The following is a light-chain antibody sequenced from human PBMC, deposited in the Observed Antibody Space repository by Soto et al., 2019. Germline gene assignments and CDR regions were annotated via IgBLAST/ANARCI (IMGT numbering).Light chain of an antibody. J-gene: IGLJ3*02. CDR1: SSDIGSNNY. CDR3: SSYTTTTRL. Sequence: QPASVSGSPGQSITISCTGTSSDIGSNNYVSWFQQRPGKAPTLIIYEVSNRPSGVSTHFSGSKSGNTASLTISGLLPEDEAEYYCSSYTTTTRLFGGGIKLTVL. CDR2: EVS. V-gene: IGLV2-14*01.